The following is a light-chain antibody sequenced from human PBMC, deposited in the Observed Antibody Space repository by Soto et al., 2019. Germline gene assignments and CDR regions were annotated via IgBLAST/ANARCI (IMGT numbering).Light chain of an antibody. CDR2: GAT. CDR1: QKVDGDF. V-gene: IGKV3-20*01. J-gene: IGKJ3*01. Sequence: ETVSTQSPGTVYLAPGERDTLSCMASQKVDGDFVSWYQQRPGQAPRLLIHGATTRASDIPDRFSGRGSGTDFTLNITRLAPDLFAVYFCPQYGQSPLAYGPGTKL. CDR3: PQYGQSPLA.